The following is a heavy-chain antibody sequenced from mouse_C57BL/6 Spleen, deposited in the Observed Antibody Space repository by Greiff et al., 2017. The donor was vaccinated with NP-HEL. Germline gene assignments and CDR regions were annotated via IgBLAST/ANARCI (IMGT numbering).Heavy chain of an antibody. Sequence: VQLQQPGAELVRPGSSVKLSCKASGYTFTSYWMHWVKQRPIQGLEWIGNIDPSDSETHYNQKFKDKATLTVDKSSSTAYMQLSSLTSEDSAVYYCARPSYYYGSSPWYFDVWGTGTTVTVSS. V-gene: IGHV1-52*01. CDR2: IDPSDSET. CDR1: GYTFTSYW. D-gene: IGHD1-1*01. CDR3: ARPSYYYGSSPWYFDV. J-gene: IGHJ1*03.